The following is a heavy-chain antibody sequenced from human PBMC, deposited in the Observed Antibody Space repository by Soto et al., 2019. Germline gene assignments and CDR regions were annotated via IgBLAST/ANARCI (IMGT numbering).Heavy chain of an antibody. Sequence: SETLCVTYAGYGGLLSGYDWSGIRQPPGKGLEWIGEINHSGSTNYNPSLKSRVTISVDTSKNQFSLKLSSVTAADTAVYYRASPGRLYSGYDYRRRLDYRGQGTPDTGSS. CDR1: GGLLSGYD. CDR3: ASPGRLYSGYDYRRRLDY. V-gene: IGHV4-34*01. D-gene: IGHD5-12*01. CDR2: INHSGST. J-gene: IGHJ4*02.